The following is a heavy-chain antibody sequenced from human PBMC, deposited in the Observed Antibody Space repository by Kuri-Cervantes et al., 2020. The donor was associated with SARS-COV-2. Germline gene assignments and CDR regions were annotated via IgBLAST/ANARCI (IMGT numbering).Heavy chain of an antibody. CDR1: GFTVSSNY. J-gene: IGHJ6*02. V-gene: IGHV3-7*01. D-gene: IGHD4-11*01. Sequence: GGSLRLSCAASGFTVSSNYMSWVRQAPGKGLEWVANIKQDGSEKYYVDSVKGRFTISRDNAKNSLYLQMNSLRAEDTAVYYCAREKTTVTTSFGGMDVWGQGTTVTVSS. CDR2: IKQDGSEK. CDR3: AREKTTVTTSFGGMDV.